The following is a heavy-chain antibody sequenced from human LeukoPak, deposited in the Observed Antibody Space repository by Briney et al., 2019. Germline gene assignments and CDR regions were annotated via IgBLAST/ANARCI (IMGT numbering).Heavy chain of an antibody. Sequence: PGGSLRPSCAASGFTFSSYSMNWVRQAPGKGLEWVSSISSSSSYIYYADSVKGRFTISRDNAKNSLYLQMNGLRAEDTAVYYCARASGSGWNNWGQGTLVTVSS. J-gene: IGHJ4*02. CDR1: GFTFSSYS. D-gene: IGHD6-19*01. CDR2: ISSSSSYI. V-gene: IGHV3-21*03. CDR3: ARASGSGWNN.